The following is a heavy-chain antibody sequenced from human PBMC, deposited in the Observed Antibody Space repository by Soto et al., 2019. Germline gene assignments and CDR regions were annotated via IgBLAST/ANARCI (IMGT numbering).Heavy chain of an antibody. CDR2: ISYDGSNK. CDR1: GFTFSSYG. J-gene: IGHJ2*01. Sequence: GGSLRLSCAASGFTFSSYGMHWVRQAPGKGLEWVAVISYDGSNKYYADSVKGRFTISRDNSKNTLYLQMNSLRAEDTAVYYCANATSSGWYEWYFDHWGRGTLVTVSS. V-gene: IGHV3-30*18. CDR3: ANATSSGWYEWYFDH. D-gene: IGHD6-19*01.